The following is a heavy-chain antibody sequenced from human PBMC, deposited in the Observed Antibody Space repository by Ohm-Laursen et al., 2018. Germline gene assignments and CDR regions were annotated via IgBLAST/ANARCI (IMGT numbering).Heavy chain of an antibody. CDR1: GFTFSNYA. V-gene: IGHV3-23*01. CDR2: ISGSGLNT. Sequence: SLRLSCAASGFTFSNYAMSWVHQAPGKGLEFVSAISGSGLNTYYADSVKGRYTISRDNSKNTHYLQMNSLSAEDTAVYYCAQTWAEVGPRGEYFQHWGQGTLVTVSS. D-gene: IGHD3/OR15-3a*01. J-gene: IGHJ1*01. CDR3: AQTWAEVGPRGEYFQH.